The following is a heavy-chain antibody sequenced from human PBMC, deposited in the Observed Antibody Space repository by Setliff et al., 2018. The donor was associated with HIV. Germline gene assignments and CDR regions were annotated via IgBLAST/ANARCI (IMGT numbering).Heavy chain of an antibody. CDR3: AGKKKDYYGSGSYSGYYYYYHMDV. CDR1: GYTFSGYY. J-gene: IGHJ6*03. V-gene: IGHV1-2*02. D-gene: IGHD3-10*01. CDR2: INPNSGGT. Sequence: GASVKVSCKASGYTFSGYYIHWVRQAPGQGLEWMGWINPNSGGTNYAQKFQGRVNMTRDTSITTAYLELSSLRSDDTAVFFCAGKKKDYYGSGSYSGYYYYYHMDVWGQGTTVTVSS.